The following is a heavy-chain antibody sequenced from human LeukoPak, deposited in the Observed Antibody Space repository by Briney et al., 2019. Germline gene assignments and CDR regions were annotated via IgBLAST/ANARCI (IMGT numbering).Heavy chain of an antibody. CDR2: ISYDGSNK. D-gene: IGHD6-19*01. V-gene: IGHV3-30-3*01. J-gene: IGHJ3*02. CDR3: ARDSSMYSSGLDAVYI. Sequence: GRSLRLSCAASGFTFSSYAMHWVRQAPGKGREWVAVISYDGSNKYYADSVKGRFTISRDNSKNTLYLQMNSLRAKDTAVYYCARDSSMYSSGLDAVYIWGQGTMVTVSS. CDR1: GFTFSSYA.